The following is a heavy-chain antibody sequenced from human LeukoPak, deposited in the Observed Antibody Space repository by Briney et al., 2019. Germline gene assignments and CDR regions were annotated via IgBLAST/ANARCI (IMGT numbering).Heavy chain of an antibody. CDR1: GGSISSYY. J-gene: IGHJ6*02. Sequence: SETLSLTCTVSGGSISSYYWSWIRQPPGKGLEWIGYIYYSGSTNYNPSLKSRVTISVDTSKNQFSLKLSSVTAADTAVYYCARRGWSGYFQHYYCGMDVWGQGTTVTVSS. CDR2: IYYSGST. D-gene: IGHD3-3*01. V-gene: IGHV4-59*08. CDR3: ARRGWSGYFQHYYCGMDV.